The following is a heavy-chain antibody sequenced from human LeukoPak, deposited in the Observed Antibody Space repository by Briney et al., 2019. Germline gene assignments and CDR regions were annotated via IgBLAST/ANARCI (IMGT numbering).Heavy chain of an antibody. J-gene: IGHJ6*02. CDR2: ISGSDGST. CDR3: VKYGADV. Sequence: GGSLRLSCAASRFTFSTYAMSWVRQPPGKGLEWVSAISGSDGSTYYADSVKGRFAISRDNSKNTLYLQMNSLRAEDTAVYYCVKYGADVWGQGTTVTVSS. V-gene: IGHV3-23*01. D-gene: IGHD3-10*01. CDR1: RFTFSTYA.